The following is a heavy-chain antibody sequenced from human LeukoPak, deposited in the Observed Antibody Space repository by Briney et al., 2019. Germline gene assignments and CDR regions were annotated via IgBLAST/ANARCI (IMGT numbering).Heavy chain of an antibody. J-gene: IGHJ4*02. CDR3: ARDRDGYQLLFYFDY. V-gene: IGHV1-69*05. D-gene: IGHD2-2*01. CDR2: IIPIFGTA. CDR1: GGTFSSYA. Sequence: SVKVSCKASGGTFSSYAISWVRQAPGQGLEWMGGIIPIFGTANYAQKFQGRVTITTDESTSTAYMELSSLRPEDTAVYYCARDRDGYQLLFYFDYWGQGTLVTVSS.